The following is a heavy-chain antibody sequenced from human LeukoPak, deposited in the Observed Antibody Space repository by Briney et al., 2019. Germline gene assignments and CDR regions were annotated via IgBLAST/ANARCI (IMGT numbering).Heavy chain of an antibody. D-gene: IGHD1-7*01. V-gene: IGHV4-4*07. Sequence: SETLSLTCTVSGGSISSYYWSWIRQPAGKGLEWIGRIYTSGSTNYNPSLKSRVTISVDTSKNQFSLKLSSVTAADTAVYFCARHVLVELPTNWFDPWGQGTLVTVSS. J-gene: IGHJ5*02. CDR3: ARHVLVELPTNWFDP. CDR1: GGSISSYY. CDR2: IYTSGST.